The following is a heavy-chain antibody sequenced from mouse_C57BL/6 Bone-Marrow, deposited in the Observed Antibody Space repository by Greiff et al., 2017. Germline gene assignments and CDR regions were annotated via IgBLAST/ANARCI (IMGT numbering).Heavy chain of an antibody. J-gene: IGHJ3*01. V-gene: IGHV5-6*02. CDR1: GFTFSSYG. CDR3: ARRIYYGNPWFAY. D-gene: IGHD2-1*01. Sequence: EVKVVESGGDLVKPGGSLKLSCAASGFTFSSYGMSWVRQTPDKRLEWVATISSGGSYTYYPDSVKGRFTISRDNAKNTLYLQMSSLKSEDTAMYYCARRIYYGNPWFAYWGQGTLVTVSA. CDR2: ISSGGSYT.